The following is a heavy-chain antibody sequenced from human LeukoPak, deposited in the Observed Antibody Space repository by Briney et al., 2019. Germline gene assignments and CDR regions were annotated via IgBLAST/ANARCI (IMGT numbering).Heavy chain of an antibody. Sequence: TLSLTCAXXGGSFXGYYWSWIRQPPGKGLEWIGEINHSGSTNYNPSLKSRVTISVDTSKNQFSLKLSSVTAADTAVYYCAANSGYDSLFDYWGQGTLVTVSS. D-gene: IGHD5-12*01. CDR3: AANSGYDSLFDY. CDR2: INHSGST. V-gene: IGHV4-34*01. J-gene: IGHJ4*02. CDR1: GGSFXGYY.